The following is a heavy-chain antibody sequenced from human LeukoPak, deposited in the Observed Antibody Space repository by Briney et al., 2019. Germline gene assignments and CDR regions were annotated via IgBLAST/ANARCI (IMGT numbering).Heavy chain of an antibody. CDR1: GYTFTGYY. D-gene: IGHD3-22*01. CDR2: INPNSGGT. Sequence: ASVKVSCKASGYTFTGYYMHWVRPAPGQGLEWMGWINPNSGGTNYAQKFQGRVTMTRDTSISTAYMELSRLRSDDTAVYYCARGLYYYDSSGYSTFDYWGQGTLVTVSS. CDR3: ARGLYYYDSSGYSTFDY. J-gene: IGHJ4*02. V-gene: IGHV1-2*02.